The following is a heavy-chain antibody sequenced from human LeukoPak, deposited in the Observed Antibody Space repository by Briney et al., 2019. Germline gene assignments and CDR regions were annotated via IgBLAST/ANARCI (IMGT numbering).Heavy chain of an antibody. D-gene: IGHD3/OR15-3a*01. CDR3: AKESTWTGTDTNYFDY. V-gene: IGHV3-30*18. CDR2: ISNDGTNK. Sequence: PGRSLTLSCAASGFTFSNYGMHWVRQAPGKGLEWVAVISNDGTNKYYADYVKGRFTFSRDNSKTTLYLQMNSLRTEDTAVYYCAKESTWTGTDTNYFDYWGQGTLVPVSS. J-gene: IGHJ4*02. CDR1: GFTFSNYG.